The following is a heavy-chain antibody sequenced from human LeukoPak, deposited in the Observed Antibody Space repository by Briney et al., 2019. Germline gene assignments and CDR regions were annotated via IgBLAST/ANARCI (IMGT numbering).Heavy chain of an antibody. J-gene: IGHJ4*02. V-gene: IGHV3-23*01. D-gene: IGHD3-22*01. CDR1: GLTFSSYA. Sequence: GGSQRLSCAASGLTFSSYAMSWVRQAPGKGLEWVSAISGSGGSTYYADSVKGRFTISRDNSKNTLYLQMNSLKAEDTAVYYCAKDEAYYYDSSGYVDYWGQGTLVTVSS. CDR2: ISGSGGST. CDR3: AKDEAYYYDSSGYVDY.